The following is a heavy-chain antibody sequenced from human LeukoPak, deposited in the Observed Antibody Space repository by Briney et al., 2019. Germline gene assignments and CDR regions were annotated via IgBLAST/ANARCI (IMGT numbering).Heavy chain of an antibody. Sequence: ASVKVSCKASGYTFTGYYMHWVRQAPGQGLEWVGWINPNSGGTNYAQKFQGRVTMTRDTSISTAYMELSRLRSDDTAVYYCARDPIAAAVENWFDPWGQGTLVTVSS. D-gene: IGHD6-13*01. CDR1: GYTFTGYY. V-gene: IGHV1-2*02. CDR3: ARDPIAAAVENWFDP. CDR2: INPNSGGT. J-gene: IGHJ5*02.